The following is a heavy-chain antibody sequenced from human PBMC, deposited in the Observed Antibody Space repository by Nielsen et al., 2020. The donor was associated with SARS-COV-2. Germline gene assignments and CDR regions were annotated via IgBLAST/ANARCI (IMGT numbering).Heavy chain of an antibody. V-gene: IGHV3-23*01. D-gene: IGHD1-1*01. CDR1: GFTFSNYA. CDR2: VTASGST. J-gene: IGHJ4*02. CDR3: AREQPVGVEFDY. Sequence: GESLKISCAASGFTFSNYAMSWARQAPGKGLEWVAAVTASGSTFYADFVKGRFTVSRDNSKNTVHLQMSSMGADDTALYYCAREQPVGVEFDYWGQGTRVIVSS.